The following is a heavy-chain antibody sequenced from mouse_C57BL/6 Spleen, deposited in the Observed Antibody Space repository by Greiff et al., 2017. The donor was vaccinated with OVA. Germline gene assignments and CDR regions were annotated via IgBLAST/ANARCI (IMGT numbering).Heavy chain of an antibody. CDR1: GYTFTSYW. CDR3: ARTWNY. CDR2: IYPGDGDT. Sequence: QVQLQQPGAELVKPGASVKLSCKASGYTFTSYWMHWVKQRPGKGLEWIGRIYPGDGDTNYNGKFKGKATLTADKSSSTAYMQLSSLTSEDSAVYFCARTWNYWGQGTTLTVSS. J-gene: IGHJ2*01. V-gene: IGHV1-82*01.